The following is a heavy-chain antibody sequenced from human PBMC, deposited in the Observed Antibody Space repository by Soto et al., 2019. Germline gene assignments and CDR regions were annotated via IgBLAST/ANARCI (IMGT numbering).Heavy chain of an antibody. D-gene: IGHD5-12*01. Sequence: QVQLQESGPGLVKPSQTLSLTCTVSGGSISSGGYYWSWIRQHPGKGLEWIGYIYYSGSTYYNPSLKSRVTISVDTSKNQCSLKLSSVTAADTAVYYCETRGYSGYEGFYYFDYWGQGTLVTVSS. CDR2: IYYSGST. CDR3: ETRGYSGYEGFYYFDY. CDR1: GGSISSGGYY. V-gene: IGHV4-31*03. J-gene: IGHJ4*02.